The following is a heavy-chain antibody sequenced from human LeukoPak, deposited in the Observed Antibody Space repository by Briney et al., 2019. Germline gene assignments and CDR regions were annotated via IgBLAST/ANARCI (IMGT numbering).Heavy chain of an antibody. CDR1: GFTFSSYT. Sequence: GGSLRLSCTASGFTFSSYTMTWVRQAPGKGLKWVSTIATGDGNTYYADSVKGRFTVSRDDSKNTLYLQMNSLRAEDTAVYYCAKDGGLWVSAHWGDSWGRGTLVTVSS. CDR2: IATGDGNT. D-gene: IGHD7-27*01. V-gene: IGHV3-23*01. J-gene: IGHJ4*02. CDR3: AKDGGLWVSAHWGDS.